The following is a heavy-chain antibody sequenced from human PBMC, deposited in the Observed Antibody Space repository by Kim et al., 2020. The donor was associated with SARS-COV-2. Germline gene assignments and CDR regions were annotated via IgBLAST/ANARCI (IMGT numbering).Heavy chain of an antibody. Sequence: GGSLRLSCAASGFTFNSHWMHWIRQAPGKGPDWVSRISGDGSTTAYGDSVKGRFTTSRDNAKNTLYLQMNSLRVEDTAVYYCVRKGTPIYDLWGRGTLVTVSS. D-gene: IGHD2-21*01. V-gene: IGHV3-74*03. CDR3: VRKGTPIYDL. CDR2: ISGDGSTT. CDR1: GFTFNSHW. J-gene: IGHJ2*01.